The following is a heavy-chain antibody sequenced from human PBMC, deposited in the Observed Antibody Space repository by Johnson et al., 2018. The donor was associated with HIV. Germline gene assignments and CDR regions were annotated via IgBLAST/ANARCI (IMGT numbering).Heavy chain of an antibody. CDR3: ASWSWGLRWSGFDI. J-gene: IGHJ3*02. V-gene: IGHV3-66*01. CDR1: GFTFSSYW. CDR2: IYSGGST. D-gene: IGHD4-23*01. Sequence: VQLVESGGGVVQPGGSLRLSCAASGFTFSSYWMHWVRQAPGKGLEWVSVIYSGGSTNYADSVKDSFTISRDNSKNTLYLQMNSLRAEDTAVYYCASWSWGLRWSGFDIWGQGTMVTVSS.